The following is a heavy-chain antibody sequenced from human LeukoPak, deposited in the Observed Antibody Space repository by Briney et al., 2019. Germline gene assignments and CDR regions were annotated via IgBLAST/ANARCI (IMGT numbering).Heavy chain of an antibody. CDR2: INSDGSST. CDR1: GFTFSSYW. CDR3: ARGLGYCSSTSCYWWFDP. V-gene: IGHV3-74*01. Sequence: GGSLRLSCAASGFTFSSYWMHWVRQAPGKGLVWVSRINSDGSSTSYADSVKGRFTISRNNAKNTLYLQMNSLRAEDTAVYYCARGLGYCSSTSCYWWFDPWGQGTLVTVSS. D-gene: IGHD2-2*01. J-gene: IGHJ5*02.